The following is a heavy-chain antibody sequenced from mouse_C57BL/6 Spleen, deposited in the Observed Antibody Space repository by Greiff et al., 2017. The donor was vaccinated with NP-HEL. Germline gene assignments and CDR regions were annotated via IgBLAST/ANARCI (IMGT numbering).Heavy chain of an antibody. Sequence: VQLQQSGGGLVKPGGSLKLSCAASGFTFSSYAMSWVRQTPEKRLEWVATISDGGSYTYYPDNVKGRFTISRDNAKNNLYLQMSHLKSEDTAMYYCARDHSLDYWGQGTTLTVSS. CDR1: GFTFSSYA. CDR3: ARDHSLDY. J-gene: IGHJ2*01. CDR2: ISDGGSYT. V-gene: IGHV5-4*01. D-gene: IGHD6-1*01.